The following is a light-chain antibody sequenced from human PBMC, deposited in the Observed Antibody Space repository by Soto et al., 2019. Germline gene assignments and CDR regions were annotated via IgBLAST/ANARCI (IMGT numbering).Light chain of an antibody. Sequence: QSVLTQPRSVSGSPGQSVTISCTGTSSDVGGYNYVSWYQQYPGKAPELMIYDVSKRPSGVPDRFSASKSGNTASLTISGLQAEDEADYYCCSYAGSYTWVFGGGTKVTVL. V-gene: IGLV2-11*01. CDR2: DVS. CDR1: SSDVGGYNY. CDR3: CSYAGSYTWV. J-gene: IGLJ3*02.